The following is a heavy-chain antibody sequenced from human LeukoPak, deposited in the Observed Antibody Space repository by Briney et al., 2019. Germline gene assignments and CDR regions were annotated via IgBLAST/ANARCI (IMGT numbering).Heavy chain of an antibody. CDR3: ARLPPYYDILTGYYVSSWFDP. J-gene: IGHJ5*02. V-gene: IGHV4-59*08. Sequence: SETLSLTCTVSGGSISSYYWSWIRQPPGKGLEWIGYIYYSGSTNYNPSLQSRVTISVDTSKNQFSLKLSSVTAADTAVYYCARLPPYYDILTGYYVSSWFDPWGQGTLVTVSS. CDR1: GGSISSYY. CDR2: IYYSGST. D-gene: IGHD3-9*01.